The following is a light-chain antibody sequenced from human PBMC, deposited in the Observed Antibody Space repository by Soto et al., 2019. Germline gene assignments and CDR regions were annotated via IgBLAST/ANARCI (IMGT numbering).Light chain of an antibody. Sequence: EFVLTQSPGTLSLSPGERATLSCSSSQTVRNNYLAWYQQKPGQAPRLLIYDASSRATGIPDRFSGSGSGTDFTLIINRLEPEDVAIYYCQQYGGSPRITFGQGTRLEI. CDR3: QQYGGSPRIT. CDR1: QTVRNNY. CDR2: DAS. V-gene: IGKV3-20*01. J-gene: IGKJ5*01.